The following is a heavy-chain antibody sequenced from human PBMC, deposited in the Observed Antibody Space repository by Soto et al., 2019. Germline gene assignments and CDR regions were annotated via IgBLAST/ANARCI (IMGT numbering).Heavy chain of an antibody. CDR3: ARDSTGYSSSWLYYYYYYMDF. J-gene: IGHJ6*03. V-gene: IGHV1-3*01. CDR2: INAGNGNT. Sequence: ASVKVSCKASGYTFTSYAMHWVRQAPGQRLEWMGWINAGNGNTKYSQKFQGRVTITRDTSASTAYMELSSLGSEDTAVYYCARDSTGYSSSWLYYYYYYMDFWGKGTTVTVSS. D-gene: IGHD6-13*01. CDR1: GYTFTSYA.